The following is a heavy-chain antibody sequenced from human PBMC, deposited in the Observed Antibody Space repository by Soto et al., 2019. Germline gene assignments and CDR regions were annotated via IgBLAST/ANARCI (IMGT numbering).Heavy chain of an antibody. D-gene: IGHD4-4*01. CDR3: AKGGPYSNYELDY. J-gene: IGHJ4*02. CDR2: MSASGKST. V-gene: IGHV3-23*01. CDR1: GFTFSNYA. Sequence: PGESLKISCAASGFTFSNYAMSWVRQAPGKGLEWVSAMSASGKSTYYADSVKGRFTISRDNFRDTLYVQMSSLRVGDTAVYYCAKGGPYSNYELDYWGQGTLVTVSS.